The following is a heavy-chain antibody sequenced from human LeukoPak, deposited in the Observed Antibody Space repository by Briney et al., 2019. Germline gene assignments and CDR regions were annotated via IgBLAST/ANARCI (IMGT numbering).Heavy chain of an antibody. V-gene: IGHV4-59*01. CDR2: IYYSGST. Sequence: SETLSLTCTVSGGSISSYYWSWIRQPPGKGLEWIGYIYYSGSTNYNPSLKSRVTISVDTSKNQFSLRLSSVTAADTAVYYCARPEATDAFDIWGQGTMVTVSS. J-gene: IGHJ3*02. D-gene: IGHD5-12*01. CDR3: ARPEATDAFDI. CDR1: GGSISSYY.